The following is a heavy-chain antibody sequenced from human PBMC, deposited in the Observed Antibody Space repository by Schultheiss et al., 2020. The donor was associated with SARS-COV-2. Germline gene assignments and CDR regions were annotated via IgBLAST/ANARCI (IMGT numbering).Heavy chain of an antibody. CDR3: ARDLRYSSGWYEGYYYGMDV. J-gene: IGHJ6*02. CDR2: INPNSGGT. D-gene: IGHD6-19*01. Sequence: ASVKVSCKASGYTFTGYYMHWVRQAPGQGLEWMGWINPNSGGTNYAQKFQGRVTMTRNTSISTAYMELSSLRSEDTAVYYCARDLRYSSGWYEGYYYGMDVWGQGTTVTVAS. CDR1: GYTFTGYY. V-gene: IGHV1-2*02.